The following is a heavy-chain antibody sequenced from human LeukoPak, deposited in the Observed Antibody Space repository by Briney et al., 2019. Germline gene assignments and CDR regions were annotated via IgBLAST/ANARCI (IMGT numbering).Heavy chain of an antibody. J-gene: IGHJ5*02. CDR2: IYYSGSI. V-gene: IGHV4-31*03. CDR1: CGSISSGGYY. Sequence: PSETLSLTCTVSCGSISSGGYYWSWLRPHPGKGREWFVYIYYSGSIYYNPSLKSRVTISVDTSKNQFSLKLSSVTAADTAVYYCARSADYGDYVDWFDAWGEGTLVTVSS. CDR3: ARSADYGDYVDWFDA. D-gene: IGHD4-17*01.